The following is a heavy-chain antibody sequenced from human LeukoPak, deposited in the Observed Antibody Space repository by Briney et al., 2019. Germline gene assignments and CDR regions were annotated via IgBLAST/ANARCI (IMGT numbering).Heavy chain of an antibody. D-gene: IGHD3-10*01. V-gene: IGHV5-51*01. J-gene: IGHJ4*02. Sequence: KPGGSLRISCKGSGYNFTSYCIDWVRQMPGKGLEWVGVIYPGGSTTQYSPSFQGQFTISADTSFNTAYLQWTSLQASDPAVYFCARHPHRAGSYRFDSWGQGTLVTVSS. CDR3: ARHPHRAGSYRFDS. CDR2: IYPGGSTT. CDR1: GYNFTSYC.